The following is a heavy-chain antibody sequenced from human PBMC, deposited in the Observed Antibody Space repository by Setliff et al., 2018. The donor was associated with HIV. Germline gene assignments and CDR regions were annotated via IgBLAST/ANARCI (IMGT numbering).Heavy chain of an antibody. CDR1: GYSFTNSW. CDR3: ARHGPMIDGSNHGAFDY. J-gene: IGHJ4*02. V-gene: IGHV5-51*01. CDR2: IFPADSDT. Sequence: GEALKISWKAAGYSFTNSWNGWVRQMPGKGLEWMVIIFPADSDTTYSPSFQGQVTISADKSISTAYLQWRCLKASDTAMYYCARHGPMIDGSNHGAFDYWGQGTPVTVSS. D-gene: IGHD3-22*01.